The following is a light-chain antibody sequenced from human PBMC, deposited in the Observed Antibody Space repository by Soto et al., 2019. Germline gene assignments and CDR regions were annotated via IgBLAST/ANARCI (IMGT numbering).Light chain of an antibody. Sequence: DIQMTQSPSTLSASVGDRVTITCRASQSISSWLAWYQQKPRKAPKLLIYRASTLESGVPSRFSGSGSGTEFTLSISSQQPDDFATYYCQQYSQWTFGPGTKVEIK. CDR2: RAS. V-gene: IGKV1-5*03. CDR3: QQYSQWT. J-gene: IGKJ1*01. CDR1: QSISSW.